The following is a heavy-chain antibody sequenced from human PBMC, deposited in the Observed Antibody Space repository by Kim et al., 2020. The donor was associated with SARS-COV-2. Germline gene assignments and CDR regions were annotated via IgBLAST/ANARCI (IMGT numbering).Heavy chain of an antibody. CDR2: INHSGST. CDR1: GGSFSGYY. CDR3: ARGLEGEIAVAGRGSYYF. V-gene: IGHV4-34*01. D-gene: IGHD6-19*01. Sequence: SETLSLTCAVYGGSFSGYYWSWIRQPPGKGLEWIGEINHSGSTNYNPSLKSRVTISVDTSKNQFSLKLSSVTAADTAVYYCARGLEGEIAVAGRGSYYF. J-gene: IGHJ4*01.